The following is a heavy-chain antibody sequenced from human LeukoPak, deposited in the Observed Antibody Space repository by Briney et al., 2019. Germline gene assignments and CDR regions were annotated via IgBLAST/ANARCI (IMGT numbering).Heavy chain of an antibody. D-gene: IGHD2-15*01. V-gene: IGHV4-59*08. J-gene: IGHJ4*02. Sequence: SETLSLTCTVSGGSIRSYYWSWIRQPPGKGLEWIGYIYYSGSPNYNPSLKSRVAISVDTSKNQFSLKLSSVTAADTAVYYCARSGHCSGGSCYATGLVEFWGQGTLVTVSS. CDR2: IYYSGSP. CDR3: ARSGHCSGGSCYATGLVEF. CDR1: GGSIRSYY.